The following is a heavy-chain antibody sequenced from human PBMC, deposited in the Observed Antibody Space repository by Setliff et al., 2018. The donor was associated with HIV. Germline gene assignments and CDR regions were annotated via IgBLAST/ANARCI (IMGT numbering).Heavy chain of an antibody. CDR3: TRRDNSVSGYYTDHAFDI. J-gene: IGHJ3*02. V-gene: IGHV4-4*02. CDR1: GDSVTTSSW. Sequence: SETLSLTCAVSGDSVTTSSWWSWVRQSPGKGLEWIGEIYRSGSTNYNPSLKSRVTISLDKSKNQFSLKVNSVTAADTAVYYCTRRDNSVSGYYTDHAFDIWGQGTLVTV. CDR2: IYRSGST. D-gene: IGHD3-22*01.